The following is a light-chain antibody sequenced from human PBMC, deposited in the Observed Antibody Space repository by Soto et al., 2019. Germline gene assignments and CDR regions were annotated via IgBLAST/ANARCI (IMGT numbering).Light chain of an antibody. Sequence: DIQMTQSPSSLSASVGDRVTITCRASQGISNYLAWYQQKPGKVPKLLIYAASTLPSGVPSRFSGSGSGTDFTLTISSLQPEDVATYYCQKYNSARTFGQGTKVEIK. J-gene: IGKJ1*01. CDR2: AAS. CDR1: QGISNY. V-gene: IGKV1-27*01. CDR3: QKYNSART.